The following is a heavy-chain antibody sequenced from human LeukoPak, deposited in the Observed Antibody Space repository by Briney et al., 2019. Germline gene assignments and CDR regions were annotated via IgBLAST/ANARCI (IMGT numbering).Heavy chain of an antibody. CDR3: AKDLDTAMVT. D-gene: IGHD5-18*01. CDR2: ISYDGSNK. CDR1: GFTFSGYT. J-gene: IGHJ4*02. V-gene: IGHV3-30*04. Sequence: GRSLRLSCAASGFTFSGYTMHWVRQAPGKGLEWVAVISYDGSNKYYADSVKGRFTISRDNSKNTLYLQMNSLRAEDTAVYYCAKDLDTAMVTWGQGTLVTVSS.